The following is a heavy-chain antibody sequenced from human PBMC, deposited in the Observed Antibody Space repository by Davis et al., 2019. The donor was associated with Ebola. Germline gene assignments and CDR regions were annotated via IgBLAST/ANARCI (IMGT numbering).Heavy chain of an antibody. D-gene: IGHD3-10*01. CDR3: ARVLAYYGSGSYYEDY. J-gene: IGHJ4*02. V-gene: IGHV1-18*01. CDR1: GYTFTSYG. Sequence: ASVKVSCKASGYTFTSYGISWVRQAPGQGLEWMGWISAYNGNTNYAQKLQGRVTMTTDTSTSTAYMELRSLRSDDTAVYYCARVLAYYGSGSYYEDYWGQGTLVTVSS. CDR2: ISAYNGNT.